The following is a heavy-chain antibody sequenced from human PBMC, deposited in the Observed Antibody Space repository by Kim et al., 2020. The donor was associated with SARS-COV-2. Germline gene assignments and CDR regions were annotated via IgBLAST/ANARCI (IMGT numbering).Heavy chain of an antibody. CDR1: GYTFTSYY. Sequence: ASLKVSCKASGYTFTSYYMHWVRQAPGQGLEWMGIINPSGGSTSYAQKFQGRVTMTRDTSTSTVYMELSSLRSEDTAVYYCARDWRGAAAGTGYYYGMDVWGQGTTVTVSS. CDR2: INPSGGST. D-gene: IGHD6-13*01. V-gene: IGHV1-46*01. CDR3: ARDWRGAAAGTGYYYGMDV. J-gene: IGHJ6*02.